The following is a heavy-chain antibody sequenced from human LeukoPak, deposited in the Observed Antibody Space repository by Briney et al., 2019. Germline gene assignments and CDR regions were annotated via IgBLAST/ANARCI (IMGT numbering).Heavy chain of an antibody. D-gene: IGHD3-10*01. Sequence: GGSLRLSCAASGFTFSSYSMSWVRQAPGKGLEWVSAISGSGGSTYYADSVKGRFTISRDNSKNTLYLQMNSLRAEDTAVYYCAKDHNYYGSGSYGKDNWFDPWGQGTLVTVSS. J-gene: IGHJ5*02. CDR2: ISGSGGST. V-gene: IGHV3-23*01. CDR3: AKDHNYYGSGSYGKDNWFDP. CDR1: GFTFSSYS.